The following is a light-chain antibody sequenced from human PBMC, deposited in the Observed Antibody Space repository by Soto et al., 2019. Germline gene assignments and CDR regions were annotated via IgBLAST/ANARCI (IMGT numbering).Light chain of an antibody. Sequence: QSVLTQPPSASGTPGQRVTISCSGSSSNMGTNTVNWYQQLPRAAPKLLIYSDNQRPSGVPDRFSGSKSGTSASLAITGLQSEDEADYYCTASDGSLNHIFFGGGTKLTVL. V-gene: IGLV1-44*01. J-gene: IGLJ2*01. CDR3: TASDGSLNHIF. CDR2: SDN. CDR1: SSNMGTNT.